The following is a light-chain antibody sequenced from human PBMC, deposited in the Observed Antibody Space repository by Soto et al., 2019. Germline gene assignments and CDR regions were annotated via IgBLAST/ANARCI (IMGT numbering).Light chain of an antibody. CDR2: LNNDGSH. J-gene: IGLJ2*01. Sequence: QPVLTQSPSASASLGDSVKLTCTLSSGHSNYAIAWHQQQPEKGPRYLMKLNNDGSHSQGDGIPDRFSGSSSGAARYLTISGLQAEDESDYYCQTWDTGISLVFGGGTKLTVL. CDR1: SGHSNYA. V-gene: IGLV4-69*01. CDR3: QTWDTGISLV.